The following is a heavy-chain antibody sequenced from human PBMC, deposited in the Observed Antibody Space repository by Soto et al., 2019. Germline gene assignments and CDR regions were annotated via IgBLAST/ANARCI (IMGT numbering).Heavy chain of an antibody. Sequence: EVQLVESGGGLVKPGGSLRLSCAASGFTFSSYSMNWVRQAQGKGLEWVSSISGSSSYIYYADSVKGRFIISRDNAKNSLYLQMNSLRAEDTAVYYCARDYYDSSGYLAPLDYWGQGTLVTVSS. CDR1: GFTFSSYS. V-gene: IGHV3-21*01. CDR2: ISGSSSYI. J-gene: IGHJ4*02. D-gene: IGHD3-22*01. CDR3: ARDYYDSSGYLAPLDY.